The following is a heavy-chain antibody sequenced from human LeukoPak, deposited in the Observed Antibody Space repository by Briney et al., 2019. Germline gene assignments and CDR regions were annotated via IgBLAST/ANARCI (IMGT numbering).Heavy chain of an antibody. CDR2: XXXXARST. J-gene: IGHJ3*02. CDR1: GFTFSNYG. D-gene: IGHD5-24*01. CDR3: AKVDGFNYGNAGDVFDI. Sequence: GGSLRLSCAAFGFTFSNYGVSWVRQAPGKGLEWVSXXXXXARSTDYADSVKGRFTISRDNSKNTLYLQMNSLRAEDTAVYYCAKVDGFNYGNAGDVFDIWGQGTMVTVSS. V-gene: IGHV3-23*01.